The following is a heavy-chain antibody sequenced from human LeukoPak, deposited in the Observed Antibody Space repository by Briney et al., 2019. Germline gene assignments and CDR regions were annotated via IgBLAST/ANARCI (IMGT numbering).Heavy chain of an antibody. CDR3: ARGDCSGGTCYRALDI. J-gene: IGHJ3*02. V-gene: IGHV3-13*01. CDR1: GLTLSSSD. D-gene: IGHD2-15*01. Sequence: SGGSLRLSCAASGLTLSSSDMHWVRQATGKGLEWVSAIHTAGDRYYSGSVKGRFTISREIAKNSLYLQMNSLRAEDTAIYYCARGDCSGGTCYRALDIWGQGTMVTVSS. CDR2: IHTAGDR.